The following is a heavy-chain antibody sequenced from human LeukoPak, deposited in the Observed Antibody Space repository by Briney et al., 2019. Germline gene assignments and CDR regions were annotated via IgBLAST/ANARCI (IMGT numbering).Heavy chain of an antibody. J-gene: IGHJ4*02. V-gene: IGHV3-30*04. Sequence: GGSLRLSCAASGFTFSSYAMHWVRQAPGNGLEWVAVISYDGSNKYYADSVKGRFTISRDNSKNTLYLQMNSPRAEDTAVYYCARDREFTYYYDSSGYRTKPTNRGVLDYWGQGTLVTVSS. CDR1: GFTFSSYA. CDR3: ARDREFTYYYDSSGYRTKPTNRGVLDY. D-gene: IGHD3-22*01. CDR2: ISYDGSNK.